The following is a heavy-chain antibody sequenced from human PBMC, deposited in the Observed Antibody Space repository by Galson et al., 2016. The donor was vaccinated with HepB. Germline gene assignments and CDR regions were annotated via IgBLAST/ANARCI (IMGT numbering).Heavy chain of an antibody. Sequence: SLRLSCAASGFTFSRYSMNWVRQAPGKGLEWVSFISSSSIYIYYADSVKGRFTISRDNAKNSLYLQMNSLRAGDTAVYYCARGGSSWPTTLYDMDVWGQGTTVTVSS. D-gene: IGHD6-13*01. CDR1: GFTFSRYS. CDR3: ARGGSSWPTTLYDMDV. V-gene: IGHV3-21*01. CDR2: ISSSSIYI. J-gene: IGHJ6*02.